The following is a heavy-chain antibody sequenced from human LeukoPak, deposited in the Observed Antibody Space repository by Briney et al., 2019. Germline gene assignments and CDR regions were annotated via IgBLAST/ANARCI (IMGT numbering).Heavy chain of an antibody. D-gene: IGHD3-22*01. J-gene: IGHJ4*02. Sequence: RGSLTLSCAASGFSVSSNYMSWASQAAGKGLEWVSVIYGGGSTYYTDAVKGRFTISRDNSKNTLYLQMNSLRAEDTAVYYCARGGYSSGYNAEYWGRRIMVVVSS. CDR2: IYGGGST. CDR1: GFSVSSNY. CDR3: ARGGYSSGYNAEY. V-gene: IGHV3-66*01.